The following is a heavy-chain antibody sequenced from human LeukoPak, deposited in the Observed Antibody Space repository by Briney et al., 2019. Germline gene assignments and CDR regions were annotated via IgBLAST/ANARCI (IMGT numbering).Heavy chain of an antibody. CDR2: IYYSGST. CDR3: ARRKTSDYYGIDV. J-gene: IGHJ6*02. Sequence: SETLSLTCTVSGGSISSSSYYWGWIRQPPGKGLEWIGSIYYSGSTYYNPSLKSRITISVDTSKNQFSLRLSSVTAADTAVYYCARRKTSDYYGIDVWGQGTTVTVSS. CDR1: GGSISSSSYY. V-gene: IGHV4-39*07.